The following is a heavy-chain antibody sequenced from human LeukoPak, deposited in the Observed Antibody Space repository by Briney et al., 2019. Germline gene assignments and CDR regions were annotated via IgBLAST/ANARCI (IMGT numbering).Heavy chain of an antibody. CDR2: FDPEDGET. CDR1: GYTLTELS. Sequence: RASVKVSCKVSGYTLTELSMHWVRQAPGKGLEWMGGFDPEDGETIYAQKFQGRVTMTKDTSTDTAYMELSSLRSEDTAVYYCATDGKVGIAAAGTGLYYGMDVWGKGTTVTVSS. CDR3: ATDGKVGIAAAGTGLYYGMDV. D-gene: IGHD6-13*01. V-gene: IGHV1-24*01. J-gene: IGHJ6*04.